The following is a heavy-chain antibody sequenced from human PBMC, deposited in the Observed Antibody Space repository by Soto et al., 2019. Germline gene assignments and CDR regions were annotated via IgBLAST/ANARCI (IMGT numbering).Heavy chain of an antibody. J-gene: IGHJ6*03. V-gene: IGHV4-59*01. D-gene: IGHD3-3*01. CDR2: IYYSGST. CDR3: ARLEADDFWSGYYPNSYYYYYMDV. Sequence: PSETLSLTFTVSGGSISSYYWSWIRQPPGKGLEWIGYIYYSGSTNYNPSLKSRVTISVDTSKNQFSLKLSSVTAADTAVYYCARLEADDFWSGYYPNSYYYYYMDVWGKGTTVTVSS. CDR1: GGSISSYY.